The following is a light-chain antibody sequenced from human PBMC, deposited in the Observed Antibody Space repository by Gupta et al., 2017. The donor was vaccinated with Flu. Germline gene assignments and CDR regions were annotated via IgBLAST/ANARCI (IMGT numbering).Light chain of an antibody. Sequence: EIVLTQSPATLSLSPGERATLSCRASQSVSSYLAWYQQKPGQAPRLLIYDASNRATGIPARFSGSGSGTDFTLTISSREPEDFAVYYCQQRSNWPPTTFGQGTLMEIK. J-gene: IGKJ5*01. CDR1: QSVSSY. CDR2: DAS. V-gene: IGKV3-11*01. CDR3: QQRSNWPPTT.